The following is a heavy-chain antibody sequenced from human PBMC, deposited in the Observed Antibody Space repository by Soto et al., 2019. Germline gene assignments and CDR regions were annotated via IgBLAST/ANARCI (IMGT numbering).Heavy chain of an antibody. J-gene: IGHJ3*02. Sequence: QLQLQESGPGLVKPSETLSLTCTVSGGSISSSSYYWGWIRQPPGKGLEWIGSIYYSGSTYYNPSLKSRVTISVDTSKNQFSLKLSSVTAADTAVYYCARHDYGDYVGVSVGAFDIWGQGTMVTVSS. CDR3: ARHDYGDYVGVSVGAFDI. D-gene: IGHD4-17*01. CDR1: GGSISSSSYY. CDR2: IYYSGST. V-gene: IGHV4-39*01.